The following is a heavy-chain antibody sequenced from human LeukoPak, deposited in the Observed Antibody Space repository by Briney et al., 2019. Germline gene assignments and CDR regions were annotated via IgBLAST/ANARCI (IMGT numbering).Heavy chain of an antibody. Sequence: GASVKVSCKASGGTFSSYAISWVRQAPGQGLEWMGGIIPIFGTANYAQKFQGRVTITADESTSTAYMELSSLRSEDTAVYYCATRRDSGSYYGYDYWGQGTLVTVPS. CDR2: IIPIFGTA. D-gene: IGHD1-26*01. CDR1: GGTFSSYA. J-gene: IGHJ4*02. CDR3: ATRRDSGSYYGYDY. V-gene: IGHV1-69*13.